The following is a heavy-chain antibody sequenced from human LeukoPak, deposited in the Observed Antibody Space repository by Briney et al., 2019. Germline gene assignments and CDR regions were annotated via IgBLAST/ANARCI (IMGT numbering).Heavy chain of an antibody. J-gene: IGHJ5*02. Sequence: SETLSLTCTVSGGSISSSNYYWGWIRQPPGQGLEWIGNICYSGNTYYYNPSLKSRVTMSVDTSRNQFSLRLSSVTAADTAVYFCAIMGTGSSWGQGALVTVSS. D-gene: IGHD3-10*01. CDR2: ICYSGNT. CDR3: AIMGTGSS. V-gene: IGHV4-39*01. CDR1: GGSISSSNYY.